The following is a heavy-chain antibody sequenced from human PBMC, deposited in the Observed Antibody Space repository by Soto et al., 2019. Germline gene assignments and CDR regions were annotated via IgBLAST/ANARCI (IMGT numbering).Heavy chain of an antibody. CDR3: ARDSLRFSPLSSYYGMDV. V-gene: IGHV4-31*03. CDR1: GGSISSGDYS. J-gene: IGHJ6*02. D-gene: IGHD3-3*01. Sequence: QVQLQESGPGLVKPSQTLSLTCTVSGGSISSGDYSWSWIRQHPGKGLEWIGYIFHSGSTRYNPSLKSRVSMSLDTSKNQLSLRLTSVTAADTAVYYCARDSLRFSPLSSYYGMDVWGQGTTVSVSS. CDR2: IFHSGST.